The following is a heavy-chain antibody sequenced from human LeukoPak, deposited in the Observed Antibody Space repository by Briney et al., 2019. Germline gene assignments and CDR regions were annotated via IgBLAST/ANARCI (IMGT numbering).Heavy chain of an antibody. D-gene: IGHD7-27*01. Sequence: PSETLSLTCTVSGGSISIGGYYWSWIRQHPGKGLEWLGYVYHTGNTNYNPSLESRLIISFDTPESQFSLQLNSVTAADTAVYYCARAGPPGTGDPWYFDLWGRGTLVSVSS. CDR3: ARAGPPGTGDPWYFDL. CDR2: VYHTGNT. V-gene: IGHV4-31*02. CDR1: GGSISIGGYY. J-gene: IGHJ2*01.